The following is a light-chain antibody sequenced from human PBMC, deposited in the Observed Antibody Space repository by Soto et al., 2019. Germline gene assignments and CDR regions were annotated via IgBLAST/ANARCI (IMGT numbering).Light chain of an antibody. Sequence: EIVLTQSPGTLSLSPGERATLSCRASQSVSSSYLAWYQQKPGQAPRLLIYGASSRATGIPDRFSGSGSGKDFTLTISRLEPEDFAVYYCQQYGSSPPWTFGQVTKVEIQ. CDR3: QQYGSSPPWT. J-gene: IGKJ1*01. V-gene: IGKV3-20*01. CDR2: GAS. CDR1: QSVSSSY.